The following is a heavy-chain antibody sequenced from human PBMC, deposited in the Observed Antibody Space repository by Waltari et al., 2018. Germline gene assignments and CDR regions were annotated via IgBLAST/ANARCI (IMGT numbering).Heavy chain of an antibody. Sequence: EVQLVESGGVVVQPGGSLRLSCAASGFTFDDYAMHWVRQAPGKGLEWVSLISGDGGSTYYADSVKGRFTISRDNSKNSLYLQMNSLRAEDTALYYCAKDVGIAAAGMGGYFDYWGQGTLVTVSS. CDR3: AKDVGIAAAGMGGYFDY. J-gene: IGHJ4*02. D-gene: IGHD6-13*01. CDR2: ISGDGGST. CDR1: GFTFDDYA. V-gene: IGHV3-43D*03.